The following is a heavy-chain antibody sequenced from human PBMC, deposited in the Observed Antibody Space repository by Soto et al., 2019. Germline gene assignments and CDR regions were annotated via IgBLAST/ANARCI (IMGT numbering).Heavy chain of an antibody. CDR1: CYSISSGYY. CDR2: IYHSGST. Sequence: PSETLSLTCAVSCYSISSGYYWGWIRQPPGKGLEWIGSIYHSGSTYYNPSLKSRVTISVDTSKNQFSLKLSSVTAADTAVYYCARARLYYDSSGYYYPYYFDYWGQGTLVTVSS. D-gene: IGHD3-22*01. V-gene: IGHV4-38-2*01. CDR3: ARARLYYDSSGYYYPYYFDY. J-gene: IGHJ4*02.